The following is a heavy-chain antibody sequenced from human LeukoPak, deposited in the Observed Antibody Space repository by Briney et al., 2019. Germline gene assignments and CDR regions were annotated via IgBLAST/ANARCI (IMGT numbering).Heavy chain of an antibody. CDR2: IYTSGST. CDR1: GGPISSYY. Sequence: SETLSLTCTVSGGPISSYYWSWIRQPAGKGLEWIGRIYTSGSTNYNPSLKSRVTISVDKSKNQFSLKLSSVTAADTAVYYCARASIAAADTVWFDPWGQGTLVTVSS. D-gene: IGHD6-13*01. J-gene: IGHJ5*02. CDR3: ARASIAAADTVWFDP. V-gene: IGHV4-4*07.